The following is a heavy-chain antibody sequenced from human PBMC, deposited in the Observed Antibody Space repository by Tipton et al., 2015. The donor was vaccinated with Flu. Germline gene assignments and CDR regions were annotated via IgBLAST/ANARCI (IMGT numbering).Heavy chain of an antibody. V-gene: IGHV4-39*07. CDR1: GGSISSSSYY. J-gene: IGHJ6*02. Sequence: TLSLTCTVSGGSISSSSYYWGWIRQPPGKGLEWIGSIYYSGNTFSIPSPKSRVTISIDTSKNQFSLKLTSVTAADTAVYYCAREPSSDYGMDVWGQGTTVTVS. CDR2: IYYSGNT. CDR3: AREPSSDYGMDV.